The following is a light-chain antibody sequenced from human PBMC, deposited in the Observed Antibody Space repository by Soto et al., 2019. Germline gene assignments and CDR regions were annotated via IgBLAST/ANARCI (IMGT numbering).Light chain of an antibody. Sequence: QSVLTQPASVSGSPGQSITISCTGTSSDVGGYNYVSWYQQHPGKAPKLMLYEVSNRPSGVSNRFSGSKSGNTASLTISGLQAEDEADYYCSSYTTISTDVFGTGTKVTVL. CDR1: SSDVGGYNY. CDR2: EVS. V-gene: IGLV2-14*01. J-gene: IGLJ1*01. CDR3: SSYTTISTDV.